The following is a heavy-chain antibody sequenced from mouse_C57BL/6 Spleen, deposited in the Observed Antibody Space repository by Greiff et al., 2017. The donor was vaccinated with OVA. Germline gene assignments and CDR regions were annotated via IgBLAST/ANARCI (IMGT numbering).Heavy chain of an antibody. CDR3: ARGRYFDY. CDR2: IYPSDSET. Sequence: QVQLQQPGAELVRPGSSVKLSCKASGYTFTSYWMDWVKQRPGQGLAWIGNIYPSDSETHYNQKFKDKATLTVDKSSSTAYMQLSSLTSEDSAVYYCARGRYFDYWGQGTTLTVSS. V-gene: IGHV1-61*01. D-gene: IGHD3-3*01. J-gene: IGHJ2*01. CDR1: GYTFTSYW.